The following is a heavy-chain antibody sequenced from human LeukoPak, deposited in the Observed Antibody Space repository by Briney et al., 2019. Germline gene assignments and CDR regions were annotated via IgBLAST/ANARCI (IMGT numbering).Heavy chain of an antibody. CDR2: IHPDGSST. Sequence: GGSLRLSCAPSGLTFRNYWMHWVRQAPGKGLVWVSRIHPDGSSTSYADSVKGRFTISRDNAQNTVFLQMNSLRPEDTAVYYCARELDYADPYYWGQGTLVTVSS. D-gene: IGHD3-16*01. CDR1: GLTFRNYW. J-gene: IGHJ4*02. CDR3: ARELDYADPYY. V-gene: IGHV3-74*01.